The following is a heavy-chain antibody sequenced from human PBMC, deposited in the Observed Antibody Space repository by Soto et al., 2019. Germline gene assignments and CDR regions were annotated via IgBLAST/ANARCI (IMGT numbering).Heavy chain of an antibody. Sequence: GGSLRLSCAASGFTFSSYSMNWVRQAPGKGLEWVSYISSSSSTIYYADSVKGRFTISRDNAKNSLYLQMNSLRDEDTAVYYCARDRRTDGSGKARTYYYYGMDVWGQGTTVT. D-gene: IGHD3-10*01. J-gene: IGHJ6*02. CDR1: GFTFSSYS. V-gene: IGHV3-48*02. CDR2: ISSSSSTI. CDR3: ARDRRTDGSGKARTYYYYGMDV.